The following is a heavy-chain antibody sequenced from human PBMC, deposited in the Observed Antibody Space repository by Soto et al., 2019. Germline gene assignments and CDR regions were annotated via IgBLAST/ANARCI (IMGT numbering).Heavy chain of an antibody. Sequence: PSETLSLTCTVSGGSISSSSYYWGWIRQPPGKGLEWIGSIYYSGSTYYNPSLKSRVTISVDTSKNQFSLKLSSVTAADTAVYYCASILSNEYFRHWGQGTLVTVSS. D-gene: IGHD3-10*01. CDR1: GGSISSSSYY. J-gene: IGHJ1*01. V-gene: IGHV4-39*01. CDR3: ASILSNEYFRH. CDR2: IYYSGST.